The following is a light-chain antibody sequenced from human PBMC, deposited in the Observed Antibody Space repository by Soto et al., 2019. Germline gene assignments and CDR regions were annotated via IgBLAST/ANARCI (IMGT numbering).Light chain of an antibody. Sequence: QSALTQPASVSGSPGQSITFSWTGTSSDVGSYDYVSWHQQHPGKAPKLIIYDVNNRPSGVPSRFSGSKSGNTASLITSGLQTEDEADYYCCAYSTSGTHVFGTGTKLTVL. J-gene: IGLJ1*01. CDR1: SSDVGSYDY. CDR2: DVN. V-gene: IGLV2-14*03. CDR3: CAYSTSGTHV.